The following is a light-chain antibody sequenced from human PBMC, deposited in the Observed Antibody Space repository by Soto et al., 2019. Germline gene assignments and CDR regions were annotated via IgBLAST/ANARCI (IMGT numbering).Light chain of an antibody. Sequence: EIVMTQSPGTLSVSPGERATLSCRASQSIGNYLAWFQQKPGHTPRLLIYGASTRATGVPVRFSGTGSGTEFTLTISSLQSEDFAVYYCQKYNNWPPEYTFGQGTKLEIK. J-gene: IGKJ2*01. V-gene: IGKV3-15*01. CDR2: GAS. CDR3: QKYNNWPPEYT. CDR1: QSIGNY.